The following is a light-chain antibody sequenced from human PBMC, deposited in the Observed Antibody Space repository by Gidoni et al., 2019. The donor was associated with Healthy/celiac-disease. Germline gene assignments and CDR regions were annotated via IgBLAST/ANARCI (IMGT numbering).Light chain of an antibody. CDR1: QSVSSY. CDR2: DAS. V-gene: IGKV3-11*01. J-gene: IGKJ4*01. Sequence: EIVLTQSPATLSLSPGERATLSCRASQSVSSYLAWYQQTPGQAPRLLIYDASNRATGIPARFSGSGSGTDFTLTISSLEPEDFAVYYCQQRSNWLPLTFGGGPKVEIK. CDR3: QQRSNWLPLT.